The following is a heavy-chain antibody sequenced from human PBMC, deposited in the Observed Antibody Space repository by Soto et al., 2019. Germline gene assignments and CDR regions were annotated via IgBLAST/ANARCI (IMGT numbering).Heavy chain of an antibody. CDR1: GGSISSSSYY. CDR2: IHYSGST. D-gene: IGHD2-15*01. Sequence: PSETLSLTCTVSGGSISSSSYYWGWIRQPPGKGLEWIGSIHYSGSTYYNPSLESRVTISVDTSKNQFSLKLSSVTAADTAVYYCARAYCSGDTRSPYNWFDPWGQGTLVTVSS. V-gene: IGHV4-39*07. J-gene: IGHJ5*02. CDR3: ARAYCSGDTRSPYNWFDP.